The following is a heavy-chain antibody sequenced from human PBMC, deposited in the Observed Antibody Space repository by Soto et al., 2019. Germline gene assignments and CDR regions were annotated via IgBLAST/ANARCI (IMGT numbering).Heavy chain of an antibody. D-gene: IGHD6-13*01. CDR1: GYTFTSYG. CDR2: ISAYNGNT. J-gene: IGHJ4*02. CDR3: ARHTGFALYSSSGLDDY. Sequence: ASVKVSCKASGYTFTSYGISWVRQAPGRGLEWMGWISAYNGNTNYAQKLQGRVTMTTDTSTSTAYMELRSLRSDDTAVYYCARHTGFALYSSSGLDDYWGQGNLVTVSS. V-gene: IGHV1-18*01.